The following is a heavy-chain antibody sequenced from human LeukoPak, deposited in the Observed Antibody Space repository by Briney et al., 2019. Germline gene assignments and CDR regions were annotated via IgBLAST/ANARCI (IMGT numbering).Heavy chain of an antibody. CDR2: ISSSGSTI. D-gene: IGHD2-15*01. CDR1: GFTFSSYE. J-gene: IGHJ4*02. Sequence: GGSLRLSCAASGFTFSSYEMNWVRQAPGKGLEWVSYISSSGSTIYYADSVKGRFTISRDNAKNTLYLQMNRLRAEDTAVYYCTREGGSTGTPPDYWGQGTLVTVSS. V-gene: IGHV3-48*03. CDR3: TREGGSTGTPPDY.